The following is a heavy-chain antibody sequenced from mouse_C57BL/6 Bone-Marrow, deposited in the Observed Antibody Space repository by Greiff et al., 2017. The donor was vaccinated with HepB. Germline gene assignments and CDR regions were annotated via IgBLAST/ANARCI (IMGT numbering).Heavy chain of an antibody. CDR2: INPSNGGT. CDR3: ARGGTGTWYFDV. V-gene: IGHV1-53*01. Sequence: QVQLQQSGTELVKPGASVKLSCKASGYTFTSYWMHWVKQRPGQGLEWIGNINPSNGGTNYNEKFKSKATLTVDKSSSTAYMQLSSLTSEDSAVYYCARGGTGTWYFDVWGKGTTVTVSS. J-gene: IGHJ1*03. CDR1: GYTFTSYW. D-gene: IGHD4-1*01.